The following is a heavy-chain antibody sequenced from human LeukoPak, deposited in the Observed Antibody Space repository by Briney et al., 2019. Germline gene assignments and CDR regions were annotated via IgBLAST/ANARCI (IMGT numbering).Heavy chain of an antibody. D-gene: IGHD3-22*01. J-gene: IGHJ4*02. CDR3: ARDWGAYYHFFDY. Sequence: GGSLRLSCEASGFSMSVYWMSWVRQAPGKGLEWVGNIKQDGSERDYVDSVKGRFTISRDNAKKSLYLQMDSLRAEDAAVYYCARDWGAYYHFFDYWGQGTLVTVSS. CDR1: GFSMSVYW. CDR2: IKQDGSER. V-gene: IGHV3-7*01.